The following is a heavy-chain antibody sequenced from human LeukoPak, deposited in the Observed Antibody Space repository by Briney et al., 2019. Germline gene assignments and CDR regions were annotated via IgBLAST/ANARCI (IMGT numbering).Heavy chain of an antibody. Sequence: GGSLRLSCAASGFTFSSHAMSWVRQAPGKGLEWVSAISGSGGSTYYADSVKGRFTISRDNSKSTLYLQMNSLRAEDTAVYYCANLYSSGYADYWGQGTLVTVSS. D-gene: IGHD6-19*01. J-gene: IGHJ4*02. CDR3: ANLYSSGYADY. CDR1: GFTFSSHA. CDR2: ISGSGGST. V-gene: IGHV3-23*01.